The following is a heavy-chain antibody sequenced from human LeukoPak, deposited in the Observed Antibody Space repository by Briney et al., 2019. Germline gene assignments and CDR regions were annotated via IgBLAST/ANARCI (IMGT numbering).Heavy chain of an antibody. D-gene: IGHD2-15*01. CDR3: ARGRSIDY. CDR2: MNHLGSER. J-gene: IGHJ4*02. CDR1: GFTFSSYW. Sequence: GGSLRLSCAASGFTFSSYWMSWVRQAPGKGLEWVANMNHLGSERYYVDSVKGRFTISRDNAKNSLYLQMNSLRAEDTAVYYCARGRSIDYWGQGTPVTVSS. V-gene: IGHV3-7*01.